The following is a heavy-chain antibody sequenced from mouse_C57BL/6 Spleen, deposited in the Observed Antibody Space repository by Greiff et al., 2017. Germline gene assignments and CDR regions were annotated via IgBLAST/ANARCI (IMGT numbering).Heavy chain of an antibody. J-gene: IGHJ1*03. CDR3: SRFYGTTGWYFDG. V-gene: IGHV1-64*01. D-gene: IGHD2-1*01. CDR2: IHPNSGST. CDR1: GYTFTSYW. Sequence: QVQLQQPGAELVKPGASVKLSCKASGYTFTSYWMHWVKQRPGQGLEWIGMIHPNSGSTNYNEKFKSKATLTVDKSSSTAYMQLSSLTSEDSAVYCSSRFYGTTGWYFDGWGTGTTVTGSS.